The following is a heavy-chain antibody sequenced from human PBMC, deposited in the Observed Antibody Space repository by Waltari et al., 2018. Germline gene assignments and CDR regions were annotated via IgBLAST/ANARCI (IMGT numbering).Heavy chain of an antibody. Sequence: QVQLQQSGPGLVKPSQTLSLTCAISGDRISSNSVAWNWIRQSPSRGLEWLGRTYYRSKWFNDYAVSVKSRITINPDTSKNQFSLQLSSLTPEDTAVYYCTRGIHSSFDIWGQGTMVTVSS. CDR2: TYYRSKWFN. CDR3: TRGIHSSFDI. J-gene: IGHJ3*02. CDR1: GDRISSNSVA. D-gene: IGHD2-21*01. V-gene: IGHV6-1*01.